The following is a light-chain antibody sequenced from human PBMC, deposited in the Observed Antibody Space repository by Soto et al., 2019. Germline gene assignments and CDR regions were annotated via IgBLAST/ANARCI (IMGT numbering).Light chain of an antibody. CDR3: QQSHSNIQEFT. J-gene: IGKJ4*01. Sequence: DIQMTQSPSSLSASVGDRVTITCRASQSVSNHLNWYQQKPGKAPKLLIYASSSLQSWVPSMFSGGGSGTYSGLTISSLQSEDFATYYCQQSHSNIQEFTFGGGTKVEIK. V-gene: IGKV1-39*01. CDR2: ASS. CDR1: QSVSNH.